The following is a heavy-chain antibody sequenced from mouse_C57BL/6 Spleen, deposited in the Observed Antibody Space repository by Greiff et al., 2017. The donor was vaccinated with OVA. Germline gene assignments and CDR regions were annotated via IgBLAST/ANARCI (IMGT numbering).Heavy chain of an antibody. D-gene: IGHD1-1*01. CDR1: GFTFSDYY. V-gene: IGHV5-16*01. Sequence: EVKLVESEGGLVQPGSSMKLSCTASGFTFSDYYMAWVRQVPEKGLEWVANINYDGSSTYYLDSLKSRFIISRDNAKNILYLQMSSLKSDDTATYYCARDRLLRGGYFDYWGQGTTLTVSS. J-gene: IGHJ2*01. CDR3: ARDRLLRGGYFDY. CDR2: INYDGSST.